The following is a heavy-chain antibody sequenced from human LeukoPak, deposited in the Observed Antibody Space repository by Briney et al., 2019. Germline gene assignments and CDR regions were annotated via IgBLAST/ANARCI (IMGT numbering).Heavy chain of an antibody. J-gene: IGHJ6*02. CDR2: MNPNSGNT. CDR1: GYTFTSYD. D-gene: IGHD2-2*02. Sequence: ASVKVSCKASGYTFTSYDINWVRQATGQGLEWLGWMNPNSGNTGYAQKFQGRVTMTRNTSISTAYMELSSLRSEDTAVYYCARLRSVVVPAAILGGRDYYGMDVWGQGTTVTVSS. V-gene: IGHV1-8*01. CDR3: ARLRSVVVPAAILGGRDYYGMDV.